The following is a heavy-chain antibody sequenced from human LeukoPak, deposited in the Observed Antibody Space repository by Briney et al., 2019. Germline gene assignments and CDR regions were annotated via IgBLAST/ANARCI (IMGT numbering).Heavy chain of an antibody. Sequence: PSETLSLTCVVYDGSFSGYYWSWIRQPPGKGLEWIGEINHSGSTNYNPSLKSRVTISVDTSKNQFSLKLSSVTAADTAVYYCARGRARAYYTTSGQWLALAYWGQGTLVTVSS. V-gene: IGHV4-34*01. D-gene: IGHD6-19*01. J-gene: IGHJ4*02. CDR2: INHSGST. CDR3: ARGRARAYYTTSGQWLALAY. CDR1: DGSFSGYY.